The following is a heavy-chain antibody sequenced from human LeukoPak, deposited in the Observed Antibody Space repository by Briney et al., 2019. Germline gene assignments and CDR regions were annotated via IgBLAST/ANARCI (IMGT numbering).Heavy chain of an antibody. CDR3: IANLDY. Sequence: PGGSLRLSCEASGITFSDAWMSWVRQVPGKGLEWIALLKSKTDGETSDYAAPVKGRFTVSRNHAENTLFLQMDSLKIDDTAVYYCIANLDYWGQGTLVTVSS. CDR2: LKSKTDGETS. J-gene: IGHJ4*02. D-gene: IGHD1-1*01. CDR1: GITFSDAW. V-gene: IGHV3-15*01.